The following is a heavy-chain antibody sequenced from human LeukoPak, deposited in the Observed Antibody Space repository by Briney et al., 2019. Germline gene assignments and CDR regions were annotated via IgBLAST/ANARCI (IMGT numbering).Heavy chain of an antibody. D-gene: IGHD4-17*01. J-gene: IGHJ6*03. Sequence: GGSLRLSCAASGFSFTTYWMSGVRQAPGKGLEWVANIKQDGTEKYYVDSVKGRFTISRENAENSLYLQMNSLRAEDTAVYFCAKDRKVTTFLRNYYYYMDVWGKGTTVTVSS. CDR1: GFSFTTYW. V-gene: IGHV3-7*03. CDR3: AKDRKVTTFLRNYYYYMDV. CDR2: IKQDGTEK.